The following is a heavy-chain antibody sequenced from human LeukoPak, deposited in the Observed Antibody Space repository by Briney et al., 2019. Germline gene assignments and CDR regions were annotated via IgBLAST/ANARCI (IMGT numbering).Heavy chain of an antibody. CDR2: ISGSGGST. CDR1: GFTFSSYG. J-gene: IGHJ4*02. Sequence: GGSLRLSCAASGFTFSSYGMSWVRQAPGKGLERVSAISGSGGSTYYADSVKGRFTISRDNSKNTLYLQMNSLRAEDTAVYYCAKDRNLVVVPAAMPFDYWGQGTLVTVSS. CDR3: AKDRNLVVVPAAMPFDY. V-gene: IGHV3-23*01. D-gene: IGHD2-2*01.